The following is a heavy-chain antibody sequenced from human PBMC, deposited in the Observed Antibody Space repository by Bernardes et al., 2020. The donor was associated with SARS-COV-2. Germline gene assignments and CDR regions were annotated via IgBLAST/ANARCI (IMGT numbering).Heavy chain of an antibody. V-gene: IGHV5-51*01. CDR1: GYSLTRYW. Sequence: GASLKISCKGSGYSLTRYWIGWVRPMPGKGLEWMGIIYPGDSDTRYSPSFQGQVTISADKSISTAYLQWSSLKASDTAMYYCARGGSYDFWSGYYSDYYYGMDVWGQGTTVTVSS. J-gene: IGHJ6*02. CDR3: ARGGSYDFWSGYYSDYYYGMDV. CDR2: IYPGDSDT. D-gene: IGHD3-3*01.